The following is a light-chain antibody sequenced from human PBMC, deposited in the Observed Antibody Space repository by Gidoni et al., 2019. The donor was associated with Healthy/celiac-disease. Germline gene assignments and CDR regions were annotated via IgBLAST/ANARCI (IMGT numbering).Light chain of an antibody. CDR3: SSYAGSSNWGV. CDR1: SSDVGGYNY. V-gene: IGLV2-8*01. Sequence: QSALTHPPSASGSPGQSVTISCTGTSSDVGGYNYVSWYQQHPGKAPKLIIYEVSKRPSGVPDRFSGSKSGNTASLTVSGLQAEDEADYYCSSYAGSSNWGVFGGGTKLTVL. CDR2: EVS. J-gene: IGLJ2*01.